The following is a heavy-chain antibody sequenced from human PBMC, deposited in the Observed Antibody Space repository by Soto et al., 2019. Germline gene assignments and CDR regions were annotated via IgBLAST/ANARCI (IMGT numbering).Heavy chain of an antibody. V-gene: IGHV1-8*01. CDR3: ARDQANYGMDV. CDR2: MNPNSANT. J-gene: IGHJ6*02. CDR1: GYTFTSYD. Sequence: QVQLLQSGAEVTKPGASVKVSCKASGYTFTSYDINWVRQATGQGLEWMGWMNPNSANTDYAQKIQDRVTMTRNTSISTAYMELSKLRYEYTAVYYCARDQANYGMDVWGQGTKVIVYS.